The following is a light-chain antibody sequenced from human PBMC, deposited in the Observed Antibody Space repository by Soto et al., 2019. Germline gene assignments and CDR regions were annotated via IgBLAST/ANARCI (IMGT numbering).Light chain of an antibody. CDR1: QGISNY. CDR2: AAS. J-gene: IGKJ1*01. Sequence: DIQMTQSPSSLSASVGDRVTITCRASQGISNYLAWYQQKPGKVPKLLIYAASTLQSGVPSRFSGSGSGTAFTLTITSLQHEDVATYYCQKYNSAPWTFGQGSKVEIK. V-gene: IGKV1-27*01. CDR3: QKYNSAPWT.